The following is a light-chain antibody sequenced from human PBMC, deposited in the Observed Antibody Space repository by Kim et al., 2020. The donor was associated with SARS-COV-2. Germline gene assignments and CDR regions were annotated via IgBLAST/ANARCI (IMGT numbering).Light chain of an antibody. CDR3: QQYKSYPYT. CDR2: KAS. Sequence: IQMTQSPSTLSASVGDRVTITCRASQSISSWLAWYQQKPGKAPKVLIYKASSLESGVPSRFSGSGSGTEFTLTISSLQPDDFATYYCQQYKSYPYTFGQGTKMEI. J-gene: IGKJ2*01. V-gene: IGKV1-5*03. CDR1: QSISSW.